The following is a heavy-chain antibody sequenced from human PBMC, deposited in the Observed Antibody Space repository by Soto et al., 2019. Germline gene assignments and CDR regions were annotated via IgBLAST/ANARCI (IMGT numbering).Heavy chain of an antibody. D-gene: IGHD4-17*01. CDR1: GGSFSGYY. CDR3: ARGYGDTDY. CDR2: INHSGST. Sequence: PSETLSLTCAVYGGSFSGYYWSWIRQPPGKGLEWIGEINHSGSTNYNPSLKSRVTISVDTSKNQFSLKLSSVTAADTAVYYCARGYGDTDYWGRGTLVTVSS. J-gene: IGHJ4*02. V-gene: IGHV4-34*01.